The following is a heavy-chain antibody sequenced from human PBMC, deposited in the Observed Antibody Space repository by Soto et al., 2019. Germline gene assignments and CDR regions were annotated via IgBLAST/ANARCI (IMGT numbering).Heavy chain of an antibody. CDR2: ISAYNGNT. CDR3: ARDRIIAAAFHFDY. V-gene: IGHV1-18*04. CDR1: GYTFTSYG. J-gene: IGHJ4*02. Sequence: ASVKVSCKASGYTFTSYGISWVRQAPGQGLEWMGWISAYNGNTNYAQKLQGRVTMTTDTSTSTAYMELRSLRSGDTAVYYCARDRIIAAAFHFDYWGQGTLVTVSS. D-gene: IGHD6-13*01.